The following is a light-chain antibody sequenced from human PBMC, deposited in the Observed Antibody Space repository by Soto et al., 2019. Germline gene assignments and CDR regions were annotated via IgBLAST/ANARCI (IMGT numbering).Light chain of an antibody. CDR1: QSVSSTY. CDR2: GAS. CDR3: QQYGSSRWT. J-gene: IGKJ1*01. Sequence: EIVLTQSPDTLSLFPGERATLSCRASQSVSSTYLAWYQQKLGQAPRLLIFGASSRATGIPDRFSGSGSGTDFTLTISRLEPGDFAVYYCQQYGSSRWTFGQGTKVDIK. V-gene: IGKV3-20*01.